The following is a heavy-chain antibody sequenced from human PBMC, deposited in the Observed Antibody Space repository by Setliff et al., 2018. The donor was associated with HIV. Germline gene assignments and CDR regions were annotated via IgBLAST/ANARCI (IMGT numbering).Heavy chain of an antibody. CDR3: ARRRDGYNSAPWRNDY. CDR2: IYHSGST. V-gene: IGHV4-38-2*01. Sequence: SETLSLTCAVSGSSISNGYYWGWIRQPPGKGLEWIGSIYHSGSTYYNPSLKSRVTISVDTSKKQFSLKLRSVTAADTAVYYCARRRDGYNSAPWRNDYWGQGTLVTVSS. D-gene: IGHD5-12*01. J-gene: IGHJ4*02. CDR1: GSSISNGYY.